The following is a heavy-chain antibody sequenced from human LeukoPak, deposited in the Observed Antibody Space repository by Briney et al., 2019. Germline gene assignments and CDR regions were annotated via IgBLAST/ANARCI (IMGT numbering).Heavy chain of an antibody. CDR1: GLDLSTYE. J-gene: IGHJ5*02. CDR3: ARGDPHADL. Sequence: GGSLRLSCAAPGLDLSTYEMNWVRQAPGNGLEWIADITISGHTKNYADSVKGRFTISRDNARTSLYLQMNSLRVEDTGVYYCARGDPHADLWGQGTLVTVSS. CDR2: ITISGHTK. V-gene: IGHV3-48*03.